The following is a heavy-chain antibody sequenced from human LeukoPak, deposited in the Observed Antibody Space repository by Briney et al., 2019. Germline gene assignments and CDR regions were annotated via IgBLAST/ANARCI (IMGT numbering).Heavy chain of an antibody. CDR1: GGSITSGNYY. Sequence: PSQTLSLTCTVSGGSITSGNYYWSWFRQPAGKGLEYIGRIYTSGGTSGSTYYNPSLKSRVTISVDTSKNQFSLKLSSVTAADTAVYYCAWGDSSGYPFDPWGQGTLATVSS. J-gene: IGHJ5*02. D-gene: IGHD3-22*01. CDR2: IYTSGGTSGST. CDR3: AWGDSSGYPFDP. V-gene: IGHV4-61*02.